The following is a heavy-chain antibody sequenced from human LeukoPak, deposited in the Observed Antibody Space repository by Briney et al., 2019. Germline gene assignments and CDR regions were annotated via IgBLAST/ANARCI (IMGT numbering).Heavy chain of an antibody. V-gene: IGHV1-2*06. J-gene: IGHJ5*02. CDR2: INPNSGGT. CDR1: GYTFTGYY. Sequence: ASVKVSCKASGYTFTGYYMHWVRQAPGQGLGWVGRINPNSGGTNYAQKFQGRVTMTRDTSISTAYMELSRLRSDDTAVYYCAREWRLTRDWFDPWGQGTLVTVSS. D-gene: IGHD7-27*01. CDR3: AREWRLTRDWFDP.